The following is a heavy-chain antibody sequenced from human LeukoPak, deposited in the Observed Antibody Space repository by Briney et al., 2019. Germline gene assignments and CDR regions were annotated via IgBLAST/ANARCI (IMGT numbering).Heavy chain of an antibody. CDR1: GFTFSSYA. CDR3: ACSPFDY. Sequence: GGSLRLSCAASGFTFSSYAMHWVRQAPGKGLEWVAVISYDGSNKYYADSVKGRFTISRDNSKNTLYLRMNSLRAEDTAVYYCACSPFDYWGQGTLVTVSS. V-gene: IGHV3-30*04. J-gene: IGHJ4*02. D-gene: IGHD2-15*01. CDR2: ISYDGSNK.